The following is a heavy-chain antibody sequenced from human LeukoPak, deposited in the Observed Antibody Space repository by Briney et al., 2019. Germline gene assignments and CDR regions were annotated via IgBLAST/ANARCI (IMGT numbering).Heavy chain of an antibody. D-gene: IGHD2-8*01. V-gene: IGHV3-9*01. CDR1: GFTFDDYA. J-gene: IGHJ3*02. CDR3: AKGMFFAPCNAFDI. CDR2: ISWNSGSI. Sequence: GRSLRLSCAASGFTFDDYAMHWVRQAPGKGLEWVSGISWNSGSIGYADSVKGRFNISRDNAKNSLYLEMKSLRGEDTALDYCAKGMFFAPCNAFDIWGQGTMVTVSS.